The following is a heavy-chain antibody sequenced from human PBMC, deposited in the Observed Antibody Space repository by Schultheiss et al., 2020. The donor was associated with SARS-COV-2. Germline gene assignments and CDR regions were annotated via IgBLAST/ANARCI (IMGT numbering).Heavy chain of an antibody. CDR1: GYTFTGYY. CDR3: ATARYDFWSGDLDY. Sequence: ASVKVSCKASGYTFTGYYMHWVRQAPGQGLEWMGWINPNSGGTNYAQKFQGRVTMTRDTSISTAYMELSRLRSDDTAVYYCATARYDFWSGDLDYWGQGTLVTVSS. J-gene: IGHJ4*02. D-gene: IGHD3-3*01. V-gene: IGHV1-2*02. CDR2: INPNSGGT.